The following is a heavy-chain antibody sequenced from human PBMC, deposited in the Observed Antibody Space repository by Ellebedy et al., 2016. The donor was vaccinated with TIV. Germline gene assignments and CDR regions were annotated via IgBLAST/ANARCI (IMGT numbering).Heavy chain of an antibody. CDR1: GFTFNHYA. Sequence: GESLKISCAASGFTFNHYAMHWVRQAPGKGLEWVAVISHDGGNSHSADSVKGRFTISRDNSKNTLYVQMNSLRAEDTAVYYCARGRSHGSLSGNDAFDYWGQGTLVTVSS. CDR3: ARGRSHGSLSGNDAFDY. D-gene: IGHD5-12*01. CDR2: ISHDGGNS. J-gene: IGHJ4*02. V-gene: IGHV3-30*01.